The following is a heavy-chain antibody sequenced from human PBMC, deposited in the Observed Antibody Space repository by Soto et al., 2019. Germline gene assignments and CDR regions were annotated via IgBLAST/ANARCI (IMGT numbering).Heavy chain of an antibody. CDR1: GFTFSYYE. CDR2: ISHTDRLT. CDR3: ARDTGRASADL. J-gene: IGHJ5*02. D-gene: IGHD6-13*01. Sequence: EVQLAESGGDLVQPGGSLRLSCVGSGFTFSYYEMNWVRQAPGKGLERVAFISHTDRLTHYPDSVKGRFTISRDNAQNSLYREMTSLRVEDTGVYYCARDTGRASADLWGQGTLVTVSS. V-gene: IGHV3-48*03.